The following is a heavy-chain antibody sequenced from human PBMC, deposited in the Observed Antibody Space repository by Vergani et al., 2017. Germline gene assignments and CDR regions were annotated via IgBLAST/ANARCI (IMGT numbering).Heavy chain of an antibody. CDR2: INPNSGGT. J-gene: IGHJ5*02. D-gene: IGHD5-12*01. V-gene: IGHV1-2*04. CDR1: GYTFTGYY. CDR3: ARSSSGCSSYDLPWFDP. Sequence: QVQLVQSGAEVKKPGASVKVSCKASGYTFTGYYMHWVRQAPGQGLEWMGWINPNSGGTNYAQKFQGWVTMTRDTSSSPAYMGLSRLRSDDTAVYYCARSSSGCSSYDLPWFDPWGQGTLVTVSS.